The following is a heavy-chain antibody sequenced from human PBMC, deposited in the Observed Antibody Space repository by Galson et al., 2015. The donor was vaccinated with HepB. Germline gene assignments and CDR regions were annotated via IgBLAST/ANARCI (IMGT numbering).Heavy chain of an antibody. Sequence: SLRLSCADSGFTFSGSAIHWVRQASGEGLERVDRIKKKADNYATAYVASVQGRFTISRDDSKNTAYLQMNSLKTEDTAVYYCTRHYYDSSGYPIPDYWGQGTLVTVSS. V-gene: IGHV3-73*01. CDR2: IKKKADNYAT. CDR1: GFTFSGSA. J-gene: IGHJ4*02. CDR3: TRHYYDSSGYPIPDY. D-gene: IGHD3-22*01.